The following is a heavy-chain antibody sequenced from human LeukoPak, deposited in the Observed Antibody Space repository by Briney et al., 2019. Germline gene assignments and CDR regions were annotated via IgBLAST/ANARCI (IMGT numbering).Heavy chain of an antibody. CDR2: ITGSGGST. Sequence: GSLRLYCAASGFTFSNYGLSWVRQAPGKGLEWVSGITGSGGSTYYADSVKGRFTISRDNSKNTLYLQMNSLRAEDTAIYYCARDERLLSFLKWGQGTLVTVSS. D-gene: IGHD3-3*01. CDR1: GFTFSNYG. CDR3: ARDERLLSFLK. V-gene: IGHV3-23*01. J-gene: IGHJ4*02.